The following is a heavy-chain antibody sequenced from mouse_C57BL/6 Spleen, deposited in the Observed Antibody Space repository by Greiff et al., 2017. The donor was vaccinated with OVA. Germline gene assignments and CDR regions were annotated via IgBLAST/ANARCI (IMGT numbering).Heavy chain of an antibody. J-gene: IGHJ3*01. CDR3: ARSTAQATCAY. D-gene: IGHD3-2*02. CDR1: GYAFTNYL. CDR2: INPGSGGT. Sequence: QVQLQQSGAELVRPGTSVKVSCKASGYAFTNYLIEWVKQRPGQGLEWIGVINPGSGGTNYNEKFKGKATLTADKSSSTAYMQLSSLTSEDSAVYFCARSTAQATCAYWGQGTLVTVSA. V-gene: IGHV1-54*01.